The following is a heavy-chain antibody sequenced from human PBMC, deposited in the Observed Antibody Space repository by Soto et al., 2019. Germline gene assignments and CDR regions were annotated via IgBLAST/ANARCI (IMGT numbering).Heavy chain of an antibody. J-gene: IGHJ3*02. CDR2: ISSSSSYI. V-gene: IGHV3-21*01. CDR3: AREKNDYGDYVNAFDI. D-gene: IGHD4-17*01. Sequence: EVQLVESGGGLVKPGGSLRLSCAASGFTFSSYSMNWVRQAPGKGLEWVSSISSSSSYIYYADSVKGRFTISRDNAKNSLYLQMNSLRAEDTAVYYCAREKNDYGDYVNAFDIWGQGTMVTVSS. CDR1: GFTFSSYS.